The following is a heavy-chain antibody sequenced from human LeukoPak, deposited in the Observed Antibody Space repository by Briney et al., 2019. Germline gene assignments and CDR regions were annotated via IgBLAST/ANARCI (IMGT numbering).Heavy chain of an antibody. CDR1: GYTFTSYY. J-gene: IGHJ3*02. CDR2: INPSGGST. CDR3: ARDSPMVRDHAFDI. D-gene: IGHD3-10*01. Sequence: GASVKVSCKASGYTFTSYYMHWVRQAPGQGLEWMGIINPSGGSTSYAQKFQGRVTMTRDTSTSTAYMELRSLRSDDTAVYYCARDSPMVRDHAFDIWGQGTMVTVSS. V-gene: IGHV1-46*01.